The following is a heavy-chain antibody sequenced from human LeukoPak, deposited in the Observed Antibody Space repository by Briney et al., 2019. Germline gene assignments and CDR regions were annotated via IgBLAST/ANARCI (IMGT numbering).Heavy chain of an antibody. Sequence: GGTLRLSCAASGFTFSDYSMNWGRQAPGKGLERGSSITSGGRHIYYADPVKSRFAISRDNAKNSLYPQLDSLRAEDTAVYYCARGVGSYDLYYFDYWGQGTLVSVSS. V-gene: IGHV3-21*01. CDR2: ITSGGRHI. CDR3: ARGVGSYDLYYFDY. D-gene: IGHD2-2*01. J-gene: IGHJ4*02. CDR1: GFTFSDYS.